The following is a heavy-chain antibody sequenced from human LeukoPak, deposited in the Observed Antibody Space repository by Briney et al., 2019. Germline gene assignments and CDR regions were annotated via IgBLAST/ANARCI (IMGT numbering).Heavy chain of an antibody. V-gene: IGHV3-13*01. D-gene: IGHD1-26*01. CDR2: IGTAGDT. J-gene: IGHJ2*01. CDR3: ARYLRYSWYFDL. Sequence: GGSLRLPCAASGFTFSSYDMHWVRQATGKGLEWVSAIGTAGDTYYPGSVKGRFTISRENAKNSLYLQMNSLRAEDTAVYYCARYLRYSWYFDLWGRGTLVTVSS. CDR1: GFTFSSYD.